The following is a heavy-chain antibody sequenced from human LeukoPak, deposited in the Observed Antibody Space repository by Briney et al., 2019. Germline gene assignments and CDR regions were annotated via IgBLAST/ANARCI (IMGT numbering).Heavy chain of an antibody. J-gene: IGHJ6*02. Sequence: GASVKVSCKASGGTFSSYAISWVRQAPGQGLEWMGGIIPIFGTANYAQKFQGRVTITADESTSTAYMELSSLRSEDTAVYFCASDIVATITRHYYYGMDVWGQGTTVTVSS. D-gene: IGHD5-12*01. V-gene: IGHV1-69*13. CDR1: GGTFSSYA. CDR3: ASDIVATITRHYYYGMDV. CDR2: IIPIFGTA.